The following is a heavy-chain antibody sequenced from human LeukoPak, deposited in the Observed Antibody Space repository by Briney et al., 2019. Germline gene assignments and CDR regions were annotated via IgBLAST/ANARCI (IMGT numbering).Heavy chain of an antibody. CDR2: ISWNSGKI. Sequence: PGGSLRLSCAASGFIFDDYAMHWVRHAPGKGVEWVSGISWNSGKIDYADSVKGRFTISRDNAKNSLYLQMNSLRVEDMALYYCAKDRGYSSSFFEIWGQGILVTVSS. V-gene: IGHV3-9*03. D-gene: IGHD6-13*01. J-gene: IGHJ4*02. CDR1: GFIFDDYA. CDR3: AKDRGYSSSFFEI.